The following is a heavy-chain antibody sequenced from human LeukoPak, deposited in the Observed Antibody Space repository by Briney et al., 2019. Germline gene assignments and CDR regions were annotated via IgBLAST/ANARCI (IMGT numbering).Heavy chain of an antibody. V-gene: IGHV4-34*01. J-gene: IGHJ3*02. CDR2: IYYSGST. CDR3: AREDGTAMDNAFDI. CDR1: GGSFSGYY. Sequence: SETLSLTCAVYGGSFSGYYWSWIRQPPGKGLEWIGSIYYSGSTYYNPSLKSRVTISVDTSKNQFSLKLSSVTAADTAVYYCAREDGTAMDNAFDIWSQGTMVTVSS. D-gene: IGHD5-18*01.